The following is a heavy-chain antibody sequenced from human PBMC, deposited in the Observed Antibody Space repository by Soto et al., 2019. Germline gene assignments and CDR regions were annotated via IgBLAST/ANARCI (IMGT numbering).Heavy chain of an antibody. CDR2: IIPIFGTA. CDR3: ARAHSAYCGGDCYPQMYYFDY. J-gene: IGHJ4*02. CDR1: GGTFSSYA. D-gene: IGHD2-21*02. V-gene: IGHV1-69*13. Sequence: SVKVSCKASGGTFSSYAISWVRQAPGQGLEWMGGIIPIFGTANYAQKFQGRVTITADESTSTAYMELSSLRSEDTAVYYCARAHSAYCGGDCYPQMYYFDYWGQGTLVTVSS.